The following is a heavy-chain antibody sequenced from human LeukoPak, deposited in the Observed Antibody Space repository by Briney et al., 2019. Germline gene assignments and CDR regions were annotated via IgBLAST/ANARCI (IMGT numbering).Heavy chain of an antibody. Sequence: PSETLSLTCAVSAGSIASGGSCWNWIRQTPGKGLEWIGYISQSGSTYYNPSLKSRVPISHDRSKNQFSRKLRFVTVRDTAADYCARDSYYLGSDDSFRGVFDIWGQGTLVTVFS. J-gene: IGHJ3*02. D-gene: IGHD3-10*01. CDR1: AGSIASGGSC. CDR2: ISQSGST. CDR3: ARDSYYLGSDDSFRGVFDI. V-gene: IGHV4-30-2*01.